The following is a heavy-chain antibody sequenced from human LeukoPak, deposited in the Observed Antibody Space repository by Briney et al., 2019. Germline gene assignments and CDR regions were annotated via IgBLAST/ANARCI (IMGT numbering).Heavy chain of an antibody. D-gene: IGHD3-22*01. CDR1: GYTFTNYY. CDR3: ARDYYDSSGYYSPFDY. V-gene: IGHV1-2*02. CDR2: INPNSGGT. J-gene: IGHJ4*02. Sequence: ASVKVSCKASGYTFTNYYMHWVRQAPGQGLEWMGWINPNSGGTNYAQKFQGRVTMTRDTSISTAYMELSRLRSDDTAVYYCARDYYDSSGYYSPFDYWGQGTLVTVSS.